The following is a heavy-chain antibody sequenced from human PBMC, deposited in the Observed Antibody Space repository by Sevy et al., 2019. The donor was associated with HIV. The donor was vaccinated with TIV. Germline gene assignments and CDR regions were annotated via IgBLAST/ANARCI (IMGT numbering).Heavy chain of an antibody. Sequence: GGSLRLSCAASGFTLSSAGIHWVRLTPGTGLEWLSFIGHDGNKYFYGASVKGRITTSRDNSKNTVSLQMNSLRVEDTAIYYCAKDYCIGNDCFLGWFDPRGQGTVVTVSS. CDR3: AKDYCIGNDCFLGWFDP. CDR2: IGHDGNKY. D-gene: IGHD2-15*01. V-gene: IGHV3-30*02. CDR1: GFTLSSAG. J-gene: IGHJ5*02.